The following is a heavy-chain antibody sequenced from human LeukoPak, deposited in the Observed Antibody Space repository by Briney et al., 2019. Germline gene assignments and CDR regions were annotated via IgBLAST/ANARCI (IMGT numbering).Heavy chain of an antibody. D-gene: IGHD3-10*02. CDR1: GFTFSSYS. Sequence: GGSLRLSCAASGFTFSSYSMNWVRQAPGKGLEWVSSISSSSSYIYYADSVKGRFTISRDNAKNSLYLQMNSLRAEDTAVYYCAELGIAMIGGVWGKGTTVTISS. V-gene: IGHV3-21*01. CDR3: AELGIAMIGGV. J-gene: IGHJ6*04. CDR2: ISSSSSYI.